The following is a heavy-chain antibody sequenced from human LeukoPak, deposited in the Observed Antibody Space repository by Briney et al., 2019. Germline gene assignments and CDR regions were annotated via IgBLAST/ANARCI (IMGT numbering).Heavy chain of an antibody. CDR1: GFTFSSYD. D-gene: IGHD3-16*02. J-gene: IGHJ4*02. CDR2: LSYSGGKT. V-gene: IGHV3-23*01. CDR3: AKVTYDYVWGSYRSAYFDY. Sequence: GGSLRLSCAASGFTFSSYDMNWVRQAPGKGLEWVSALSYSGGKTYYADSVKGRFTISRDNSKNTVYLQMNSMRAEDTAVYYCAKVTYDYVWGSYRSAYFDYWGQGTLVTVSS.